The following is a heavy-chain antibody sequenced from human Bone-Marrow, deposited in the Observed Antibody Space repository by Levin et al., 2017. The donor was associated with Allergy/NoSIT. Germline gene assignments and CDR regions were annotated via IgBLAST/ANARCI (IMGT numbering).Heavy chain of an antibody. D-gene: IGHD2-8*02. CDR2: IYYTGRT. Sequence: SETLSLTCTVSGVSVNGYYWHWIRQPPGKGLEWLAYIYYTGRTSYSPSLESRVTISVDTSKNPFSLRLNSVTAADTAVYYCAKTKQPQLVAHPFDHWGQGALVTGSS. CDR3: AKTKQPQLVAHPFDH. V-gene: IGHV4-59*02. CDR1: GVSVNGYY. J-gene: IGHJ4*02.